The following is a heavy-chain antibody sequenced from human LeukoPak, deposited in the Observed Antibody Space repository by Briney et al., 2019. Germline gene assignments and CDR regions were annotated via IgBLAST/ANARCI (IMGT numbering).Heavy chain of an antibody. CDR3: ARHSVDTAMAFDH. D-gene: IGHD5-18*01. J-gene: IGHJ4*02. V-gene: IGHV4-59*08. CDR1: GGSISSYY. Sequence: PSETLSLTCTVSGGSISSYYWSWIRQPPGKGLEWIGYIYYSGSTNYNPSLKSRVTISVDTSKNQFSLKLSSVTAADTAVYYCARHSVDTAMAFDHWGQGTLVTVSS. CDR2: IYYSGST.